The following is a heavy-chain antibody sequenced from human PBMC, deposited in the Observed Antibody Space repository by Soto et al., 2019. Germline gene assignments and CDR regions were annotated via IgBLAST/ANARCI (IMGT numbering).Heavy chain of an antibody. CDR3: ASGGQGAVAGDVIDP. D-gene: IGHD6-19*01. CDR2: IIPIFCTA. J-gene: IGHJ5*02. Sequence: GXSXKVSFRASGGTXTSYAISLVRQAPGQGLEWMGGIIPIFCTANYAKKFQVIVTITADESTSTAYMELSSMRSEDTAVYYCASGGQGAVAGDVIDPWGQGTLGTVSS. V-gene: IGHV1-69*13. CDR1: GGTXTSYA.